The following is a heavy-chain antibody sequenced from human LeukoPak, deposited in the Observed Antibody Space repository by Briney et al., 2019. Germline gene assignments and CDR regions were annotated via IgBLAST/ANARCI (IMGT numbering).Heavy chain of an antibody. D-gene: IGHD2-21*02. V-gene: IGHV3-9*01. CDR3: AKAPYCGGDCYSGAFDI. Sequence: GGSLRLSCAASGFTFDDYAMHWVRQAPGKGLEWVSGISWNSGSIGYADSVKGRFTISRDNAKNSLYLQMNSLRAEDTALYCCAKAPYCGGDCYSGAFDIWGQGTVVTVSS. CDR2: ISWNSGSI. J-gene: IGHJ3*02. CDR1: GFTFDDYA.